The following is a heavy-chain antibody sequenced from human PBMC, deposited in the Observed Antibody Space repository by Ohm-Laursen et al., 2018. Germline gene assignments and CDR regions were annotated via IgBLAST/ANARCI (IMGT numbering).Heavy chain of an antibody. V-gene: IGHV3-33*08. D-gene: IGHD1-7*01. J-gene: IGHJ5*02. CDR3: ARDGGITGTTLDP. CDR1: GFPFSAYS. Sequence: SLRLSCAASGFPFSAYSMNWVRQAPGKGLEWVAVIWYDGSNKYYADSVKGRFTISRDNSKNTLYLQMNSLRAEDTAVYYCARDGGITGTTLDPWGQGTLVTVSS. CDR2: IWYDGSNK.